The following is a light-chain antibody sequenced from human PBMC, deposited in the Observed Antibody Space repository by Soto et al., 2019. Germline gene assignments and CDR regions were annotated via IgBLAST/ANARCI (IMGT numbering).Light chain of an antibody. V-gene: IGKV3-11*01. CDR2: DAS. Sequence: EIVLTQSPATLSLSPGERATLSCRGSDGVARSLGWFQERPGPAPRVLIYDASKNATGTPARFSGSWSGTDFLLTISRLEPEDFAVYYCLQRSAWRTFGRGTKVDIK. J-gene: IGKJ1*01. CDR1: DGVARS. CDR3: LQRSAWRT.